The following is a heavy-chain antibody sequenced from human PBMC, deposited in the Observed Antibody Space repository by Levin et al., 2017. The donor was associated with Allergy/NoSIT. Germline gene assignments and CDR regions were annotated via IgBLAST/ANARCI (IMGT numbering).Heavy chain of an antibody. CDR2: ISYDGSNK. D-gene: IGHD3-9*01. CDR3: AKDGDDILTGYYSPHYYYYYYMDV. CDR1: GFTFSSYG. Sequence: AGGSLRLSCAASGFTFSSYGMHWVRQAPGKGLEWVAVISYDGSNKYYADSVKGRFTISRDNSKNTLYLQMNSLRAEDTAVYYCAKDGDDILTGYYSPHYYYYYYMDVWGKGTTVTVSS. V-gene: IGHV3-30*18. J-gene: IGHJ6*03.